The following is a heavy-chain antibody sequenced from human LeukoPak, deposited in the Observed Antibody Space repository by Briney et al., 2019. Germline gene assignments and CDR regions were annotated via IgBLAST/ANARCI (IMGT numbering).Heavy chain of an antibody. CDR2: IYDSDGST. Sequence: MSSETLSLTCSVSGLSITRPYYWGWIRQPPGKGLEWIGHIYDSDGSTNYNPSLKSRVTMSVDTSRNQFSLKLTSVTAADTAIYYCAREFSWSGFFDYWGQGTLGTVSS. V-gene: IGHV4-59*01. J-gene: IGHJ4*02. D-gene: IGHD3-3*01. CDR1: GLSITRPYY. CDR3: AREFSWSGFFDY.